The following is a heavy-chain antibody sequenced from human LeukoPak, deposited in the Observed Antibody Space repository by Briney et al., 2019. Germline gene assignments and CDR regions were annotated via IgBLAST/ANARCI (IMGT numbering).Heavy chain of an antibody. J-gene: IGHJ3*02. V-gene: IGHV3-11*01. CDR2: ISSSGSTI. D-gene: IGHD4-17*01. CDR3: ARASGYGDYVGAFDI. CDR1: GFTFSDYY. Sequence: PGGSLRLSCAASGFTFSDYYMSWIRQAPGKGLEWVSYISSSGSTIYYADSVKGRFSISRDNAKNSLYLQMNSLRAEDTAVYYCARASGYGDYVGAFDIWGQGTMVTVSS.